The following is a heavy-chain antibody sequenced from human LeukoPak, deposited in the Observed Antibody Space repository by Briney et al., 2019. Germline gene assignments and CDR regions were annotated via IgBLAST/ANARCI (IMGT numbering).Heavy chain of an antibody. J-gene: IGHJ4*02. V-gene: IGHV1-18*01. CDR1: GYTFTSYG. Sequence: ASVKVSCKASGYTFTSYGISWVRQAPGQGLEWMGWISAYNGNTHYAQKLQGRVTMTTDTSTSTAYMELRSLRSDDTAVYYCARDLEPYGGNLGAGDYWGQGTLVTVSS. D-gene: IGHD4-23*01. CDR2: ISAYNGNT. CDR3: ARDLEPYGGNLGAGDY.